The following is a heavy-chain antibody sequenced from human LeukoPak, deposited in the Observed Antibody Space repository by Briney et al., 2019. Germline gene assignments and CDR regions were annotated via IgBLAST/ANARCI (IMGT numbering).Heavy chain of an antibody. D-gene: IGHD4-17*01. CDR2: FDPEDGET. V-gene: IGHV1-24*01. Sequence: ASVKVSCKVSGYTLTELSMHWVRQAPGKGLEWMGGFDPEDGETIYAQKSQGRVTMTEDTSTDTAYMELSSLRSEDTAVYYCAALPVGDYVSALDYWGQGTLVTVSS. CDR1: GYTLTELS. J-gene: IGHJ4*02. CDR3: AALPVGDYVSALDY.